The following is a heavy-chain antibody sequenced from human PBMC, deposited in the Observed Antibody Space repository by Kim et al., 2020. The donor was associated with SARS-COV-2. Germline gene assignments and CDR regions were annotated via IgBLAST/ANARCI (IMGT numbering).Heavy chain of an antibody. D-gene: IGHD3-10*01. V-gene: IGHV4-59*01. Sequence: SETLSLTCTVSGGSISSYYWSWIRQPPGKGLEWIGYIYYSGSTNYNPSLKSRITISVDTSKNQFSLKVTSVTAADTAVYYCARVPFYGSGSYARVDYYGMDVWGPGTPVLVSS. CDR2: IYYSGST. J-gene: IGHJ6*02. CDR1: GGSISSYY. CDR3: ARVPFYGSGSYARVDYYGMDV.